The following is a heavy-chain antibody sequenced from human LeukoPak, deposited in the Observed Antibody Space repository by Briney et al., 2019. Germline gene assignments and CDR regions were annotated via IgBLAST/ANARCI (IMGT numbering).Heavy chain of an antibody. CDR1: GYTFTSYG. V-gene: IGHV1-18*01. J-gene: IGHJ4*02. CDR3: ARGTPGDDYVWGSPPEFDY. CDR2: ISAYNGNT. D-gene: IGHD3-16*01. Sequence: ASVKVSCKASGYTFTSYGISSGRQAPGQGLEWMGWISAYNGNTNYAQKLQGRVTMTTDTSTSTAYMELRSLRSDDTAVYYCARGTPGDDYVWGSPPEFDYWGQGTLVTVSS.